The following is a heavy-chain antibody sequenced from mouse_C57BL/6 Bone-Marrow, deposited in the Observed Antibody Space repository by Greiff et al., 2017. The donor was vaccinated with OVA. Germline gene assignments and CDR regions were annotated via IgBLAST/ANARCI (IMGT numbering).Heavy chain of an antibody. V-gene: IGHV1-18*01. CDR2: SNPNNGGT. Sequence: VQLKESGPELVKPGASVKIPCKASGYTFTDYNMDWVKQSHGKSLEWIGDSNPNNGGTIYNQKFKGKATLTVDKSSSTAYMELRSLTSEDTAVYYCARGDDERFAYWGQGTLVTVSA. D-gene: IGHD2-3*01. CDR3: ARGDDERFAY. J-gene: IGHJ3*01. CDR1: GYTFTDYN.